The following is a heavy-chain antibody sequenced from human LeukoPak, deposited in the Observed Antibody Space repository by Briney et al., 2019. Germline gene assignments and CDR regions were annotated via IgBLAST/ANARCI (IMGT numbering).Heavy chain of an antibody. CDR3: ARVGPYYYDSSGYPRSFDFDY. CDR1: GFSFSTHA. D-gene: IGHD3-22*01. Sequence: PGGSLRLSCVASGFSFSTHAMNWVRQAPGKGLEWIGEINHSGSTNYNPSLKSRVTISVDTSKNQFSLKLSSVTAADTAVYYCARVGPYYYDSSGYPRSFDFDYWGQGTLVTVSS. V-gene: IGHV4-34*01. CDR2: INHSGST. J-gene: IGHJ4*02.